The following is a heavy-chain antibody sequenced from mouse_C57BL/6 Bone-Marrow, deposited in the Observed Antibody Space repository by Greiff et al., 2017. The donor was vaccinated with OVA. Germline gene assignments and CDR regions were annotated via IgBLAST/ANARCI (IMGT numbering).Heavy chain of an antibody. D-gene: IGHD2-3*01. CDR2: IYPRSGNT. J-gene: IGHJ4*01. Sequence: VQLQQSGAELARPGASVKLSCKASGYTFTSYGISWVKQRTGQGLEWIGEIYPRSGNTYYNEKFKGKATLTADKSSSTAYMELRSLTSEDSAVYFCARWEWVLRDYAMDYWGQGTSVTVSS. CDR1: GYTFTSYG. CDR3: ARWEWVLRDYAMDY. V-gene: IGHV1-81*01.